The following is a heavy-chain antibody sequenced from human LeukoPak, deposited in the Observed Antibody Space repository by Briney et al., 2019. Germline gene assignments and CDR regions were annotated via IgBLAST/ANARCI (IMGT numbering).Heavy chain of an antibody. CDR1: GYTFTAYY. CDR3: TREDY. Sequence: GASVTVSCKGSGYTFTAYYLHWVRQAPGRGLEWMGWIDPNSGGTTYAQKFQGRVTMTRDTSISTAYMELSSLRSDDTAVYFCTREDYWGQGTLVTVSS. J-gene: IGHJ4*02. V-gene: IGHV1-2*02. CDR2: IDPNSGGT.